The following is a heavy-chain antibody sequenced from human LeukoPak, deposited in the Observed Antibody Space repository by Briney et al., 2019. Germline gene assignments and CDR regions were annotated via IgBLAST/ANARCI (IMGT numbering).Heavy chain of an antibody. CDR1: GYTFTSYY. CDR2: INPSDGST. D-gene: IGHD3-10*01. J-gene: IGHJ4*02. Sequence: ASVKVSCKASGYTFTSYYMHWVRQAPGQGLEWMGKINPSDGSTRYAQKFQGRVTMTRDMSTSTVYMELSSLRSEDTAVYYCARVGLYYYGSGSLYYFDYWGQGTLVTVSS. CDR3: ARVGLYYYGSGSLYYFDY. V-gene: IGHV1-46*01.